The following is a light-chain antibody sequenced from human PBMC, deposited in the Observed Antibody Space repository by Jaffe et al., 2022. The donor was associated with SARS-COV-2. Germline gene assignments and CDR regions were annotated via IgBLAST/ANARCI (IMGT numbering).Light chain of an antibody. J-gene: IGLJ1*01. V-gene: IGLV2-23*01. CDR2: EGS. CDR3: CSYAGTFLV. CDR1: SSDVGSYNL. Sequence: QSALTQPASVSGSPGQSITISCTGTSSDVGSYNLVSWYQQHPGKAPKLMIYEGSKRPSGVSNRFSGSKSGNTASLTISGLQAEDEADYYCCSYAGTFLVFGTGTKVTVL.